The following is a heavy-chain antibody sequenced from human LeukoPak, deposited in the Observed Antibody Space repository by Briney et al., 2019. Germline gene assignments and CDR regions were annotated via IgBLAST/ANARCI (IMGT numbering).Heavy chain of an antibody. D-gene: IGHD4-17*01. Sequence: QPGGSLRLSCAASGFTFTNYAMTWVRQAPGKGLEWVSGISEGGGNTYYADSVKGRFTISRDHSKNTLYLQMNSLRAEDTALYYCAKREKGTTGRFFDYWGQGTLVTVSS. CDR3: AKREKGTTGRFFDY. V-gene: IGHV3-23*01. CDR1: GFTFTNYA. CDR2: ISEGGGNT. J-gene: IGHJ4*02.